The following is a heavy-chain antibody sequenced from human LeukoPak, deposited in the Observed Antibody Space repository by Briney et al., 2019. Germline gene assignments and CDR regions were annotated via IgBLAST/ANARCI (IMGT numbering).Heavy chain of an antibody. CDR2: VKSKTDGGTT. V-gene: IGHV3-15*01. CDR1: GFTFSDAW. J-gene: IGHJ4*02. Sequence: GGSLSLSCAASGFTFSDAWMSWVRQAPGKGLEWVGRVKSKTDGGTTDYVAPVKGRFTISRDDSKTTVYVQMNSLRTEDTAVYYCATLRRGYWGQGTLVTVSS. CDR3: ATLRRGY.